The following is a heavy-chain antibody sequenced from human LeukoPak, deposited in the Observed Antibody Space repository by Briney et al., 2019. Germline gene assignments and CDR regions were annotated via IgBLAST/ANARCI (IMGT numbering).Heavy chain of an antibody. CDR2: IYYSGST. J-gene: IGHJ4*02. CDR3: ARGSLLLWFGELFPPPYYFDY. Sequence: SETLSLTCTVSGGSISSYYWSWIRQPPGKGLEWIGYIYYSGSTNYNPSLKSRVTISVDTSKNQFSLKLSSVTAADTAVYYCARGSLLLWFGELFPPPYYFDYWGQGTLVTVSS. D-gene: IGHD3-10*01. V-gene: IGHV4-59*08. CDR1: GGSISSYY.